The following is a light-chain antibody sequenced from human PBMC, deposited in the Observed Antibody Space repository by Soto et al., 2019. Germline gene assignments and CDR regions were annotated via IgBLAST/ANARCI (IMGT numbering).Light chain of an antibody. CDR3: QQYNSYSPLT. J-gene: IGKJ4*01. Sequence: DIQMTQSPSTLSASVGDRVTITCRASQNINTWLAWYQQKPGKGPILLIYKASRLETGVPSRFSGSGSGTEFTLTINFLQPDDFATYYCQQYNSYSPLTFGGGTKVDIK. CDR1: QNINTW. CDR2: KAS. V-gene: IGKV1-5*03.